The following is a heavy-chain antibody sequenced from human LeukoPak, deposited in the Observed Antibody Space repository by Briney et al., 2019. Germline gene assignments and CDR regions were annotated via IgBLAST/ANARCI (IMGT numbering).Heavy chain of an antibody. V-gene: IGHV3-74*01. CDR3: ARVNFETMVRGVANWFDP. CDR2: INSDGSST. CDR1: GFTFSSYR. J-gene: IGHJ5*02. Sequence: QPGGSLRLSCAASGFTFSSYRMHWVRQAPGKGLVWVSRINSDGSSTSYADSVKGRFTISRDNAKNTLYLQMNSLRAEDTAVYYCARVNFETMVRGVANWFDPWGQGTLVTVSS. D-gene: IGHD3-10*01.